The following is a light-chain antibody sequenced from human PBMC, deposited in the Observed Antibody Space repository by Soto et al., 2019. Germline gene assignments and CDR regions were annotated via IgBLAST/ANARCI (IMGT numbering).Light chain of an antibody. CDR3: QQYGSATRT. Sequence: EIVLTQSPGTLSLSRGERATLSXRASHSVIRNYLAWYQQQPGXAPRLXXSGXSNRATGSPDRLSGSGSGTDFTLTISRLEPEDFAVYYCQQYGSATRTFGQGTKVDIK. CDR2: GXS. CDR1: HSVIRNY. V-gene: IGKV3-20*01. J-gene: IGKJ1*01.